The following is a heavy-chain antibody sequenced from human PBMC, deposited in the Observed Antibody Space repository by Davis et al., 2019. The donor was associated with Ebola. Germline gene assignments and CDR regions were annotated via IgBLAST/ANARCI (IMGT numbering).Heavy chain of an antibody. CDR2: IYHGGST. CDR1: GYSISSGYY. D-gene: IGHD6-19*01. Sequence: MPGGSLRLSCTVSGYSISSGYYWGWIRQPPGKGLEWIGSIYHGGSTYYNPSLKSRVTISVDTSKNQSSLKLSSVTAADTAVYYCARGVIAVAGTGWFDPWGQGTLVTVSS. CDR3: ARGVIAVAGTGWFDP. V-gene: IGHV4-38-2*02. J-gene: IGHJ5*02.